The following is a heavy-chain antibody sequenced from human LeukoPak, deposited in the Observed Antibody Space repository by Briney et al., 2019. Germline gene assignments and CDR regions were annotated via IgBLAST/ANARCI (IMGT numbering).Heavy chain of an antibody. CDR1: GFTFSSYS. CDR3: AREYCSGGSCYSGAGDY. V-gene: IGHV3-21*01. D-gene: IGHD2-15*01. J-gene: IGHJ4*02. Sequence: PGGSLRLSCAASGFTFSSYSMNWDRQAPGKGLEWVSSISSSSSYIYYADSVKGRFTISRDNAKNSLYLQMNSLRAEDTAVYYCAREYCSGGSCYSGAGDYWGQGTLVTVSS. CDR2: ISSSSSYI.